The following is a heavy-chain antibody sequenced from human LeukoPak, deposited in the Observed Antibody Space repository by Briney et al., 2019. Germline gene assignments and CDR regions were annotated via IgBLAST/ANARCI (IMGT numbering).Heavy chain of an antibody. J-gene: IGHJ2*01. CDR3: ARRFGGYNNYYDSYFDL. D-gene: IGHD3-10*01. CDR1: GGSISSYY. CDR2: IYCSGST. Sequence: PSDTLSLICTVSGGSISSYYWIWIRQPPGKGLEWIGYIYCSGSTNYNPSLKSRVTISVDTSKNQFSLKLNSVTAADTAVYYCARRFGGYNNYYDSYFDLWGRGTLVTVSS. V-gene: IGHV4-59*07.